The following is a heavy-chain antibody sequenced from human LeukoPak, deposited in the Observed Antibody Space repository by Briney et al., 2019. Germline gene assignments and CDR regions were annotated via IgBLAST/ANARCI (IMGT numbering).Heavy chain of an antibody. CDR2: ISSSSSYI. V-gene: IGHV3-21*01. D-gene: IGHD2-15*01. CDR3: ARESRSRGGLDFDY. Sequence: PGGSLRLSCAASGFTFSSYSMNWVRQAPGKGLEWVSSISSSSSYIYYADSVKGRFTISRDNAKNSLYLQMNSLRAEDTAVYYCARESRSRGGLDFDYWGQGTLVTVSS. CDR1: GFTFSSYS. J-gene: IGHJ4*02.